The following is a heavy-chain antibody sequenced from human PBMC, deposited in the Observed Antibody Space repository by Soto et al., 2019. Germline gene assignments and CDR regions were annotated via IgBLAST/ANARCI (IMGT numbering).Heavy chain of an antibody. CDR2: INAGNGNT. Sequence: ASVKVSCKASGYTFTIYSMHWVRQAPGQRLECMGWINAGNGNTKYSQKFQGRVTITRDTSASTAYMELSSLRSEDTAVYYCARSIVATISPFSPXDVWGHGTTVTVSS. CDR1: GYTFTIYS. J-gene: IGHJ6*02. V-gene: IGHV1-3*01. D-gene: IGHD5-12*01. CDR3: ARSIVATISPFSPXDV.